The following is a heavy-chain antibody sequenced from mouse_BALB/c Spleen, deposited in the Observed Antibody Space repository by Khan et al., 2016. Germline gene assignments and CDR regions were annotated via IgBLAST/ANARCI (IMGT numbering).Heavy chain of an antibody. V-gene: IGHV3-2*02. Sequence: EVQLQESGPGLVKPSQSLSLTCTVTAYSITSDYAWNWIRQFPGNKLEWMGYISYSGSTSYNPSLKSRISITRDTSKNQFFLQLNSVTTEDTATYYCAREITMITTNYFDYWGQGTTLTVSS. J-gene: IGHJ2*01. CDR3: AREITMITTNYFDY. CDR1: AYSITSDYA. CDR2: ISYSGST. D-gene: IGHD2-4*01.